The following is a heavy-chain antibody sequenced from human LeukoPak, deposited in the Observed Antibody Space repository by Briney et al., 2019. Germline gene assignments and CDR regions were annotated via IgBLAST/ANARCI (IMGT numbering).Heavy chain of an antibody. CDR1: GVSISSGGYY. Sequence: SQTLSLTCTVSGVSISSGGYYWSWIRQHPGKGLEWIGYIYYSGSTYYNPSLKSRVTISVDTSKNQFSLKLSSVPAADTAVYYCARDIDYYDSSGYPSCRAFDIWGQGTMVTVSS. CDR2: IYYSGST. CDR3: ARDIDYYDSSGYPSCRAFDI. J-gene: IGHJ3*02. V-gene: IGHV4-31*03. D-gene: IGHD3-22*01.